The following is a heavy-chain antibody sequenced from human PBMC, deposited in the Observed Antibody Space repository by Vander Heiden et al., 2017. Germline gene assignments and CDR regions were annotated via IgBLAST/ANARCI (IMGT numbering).Heavy chain of an antibody. CDR3: ANEKMDCGGDCYSVGWFDP. V-gene: IGHV1-2*06. J-gene: IGHJ5*02. D-gene: IGHD2-21*02. CDR1: GYTFTGYY. CDR2: INPNSGGT. Sequence: QVQLVQSGAEVKKPGASVKVSCKASGYTFTGYYMHWVRQAPGQGLEWMGRINPNSGGTNYAQKFQGRVTMTRDTSISTAYMELSRLRSDETAVYYCANEKMDCGGDCYSVGWFDPWGQGTLVTVSS.